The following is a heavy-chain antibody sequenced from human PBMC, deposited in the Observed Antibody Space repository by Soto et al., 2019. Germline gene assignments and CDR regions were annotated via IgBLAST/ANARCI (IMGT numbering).Heavy chain of an antibody. Sequence: KTSETLSLTCTVSCGSISSYYWSWIRQPAGKGLEWIGRIYTSGSTNYNPSLKSRVTMSVDTSKNQFSLKLSSVTAADTAVYYCARDGYYDSSGYYWFDPWGQGTLVTVSS. CDR3: ARDGYYDSSGYYWFDP. V-gene: IGHV4-4*07. CDR1: CGSISSYY. CDR2: IYTSGST. D-gene: IGHD3-22*01. J-gene: IGHJ5*02.